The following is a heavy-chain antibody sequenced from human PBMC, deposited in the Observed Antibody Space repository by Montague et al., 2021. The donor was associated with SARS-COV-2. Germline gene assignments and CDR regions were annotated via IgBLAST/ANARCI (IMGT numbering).Heavy chain of an antibody. CDR1: GSSFIRYY. J-gene: IGHJ6*03. V-gene: IGHV4-34*01. Sequence: SETLSLTCAVHGSSFIRYYWNWIRQPPGKGLEWIGEISHGGNTKYNPSLQSRVSISLDTSSYQFSLKVSSVTAADTAIYYCARLGDGIVPSPILGLGPYYYLYCMDVWGKGTTVTVSS. CDR3: ARLGDGIVPSPILGLGPYYYLYCMDV. D-gene: IGHD2-21*01. CDR2: ISHGGNT.